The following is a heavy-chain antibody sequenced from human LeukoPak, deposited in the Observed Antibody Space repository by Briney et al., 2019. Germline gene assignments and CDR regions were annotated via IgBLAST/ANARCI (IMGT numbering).Heavy chain of an antibody. Sequence: GGSLRLSCAASGFTFSSEWMTWVRQVPGKGLEWVANIKQDGSEKYYVDSVKGRFTISRDNAKNSLYLQMNSLRAEDTAVYYCARVKSSGWYLLGYYYMDVWGKGTTVTVSS. CDR1: GFTFSSEW. V-gene: IGHV3-7*01. J-gene: IGHJ6*03. CDR2: IKQDGSEK. CDR3: ARVKSSGWYLLGYYYMDV. D-gene: IGHD6-19*01.